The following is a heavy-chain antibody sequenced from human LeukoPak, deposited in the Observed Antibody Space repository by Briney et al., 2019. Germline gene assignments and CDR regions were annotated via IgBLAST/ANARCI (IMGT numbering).Heavy chain of an antibody. V-gene: IGHV3-15*01. Sequence: NPGGSLRLSCAASGFTFNKAWMSWVRQAPGKGLEWVGRIKTTTDGGTTDYAAPVKGRFTISRDDSKNTLYLQMNSLKTEDTGVYYCTIVRYGSGWYFDYWGQGTLVTVSS. CDR3: TIVRYGSGWYFDY. CDR1: GFTFNKAW. CDR2: IKTTTDGGTT. J-gene: IGHJ4*02. D-gene: IGHD6-19*01.